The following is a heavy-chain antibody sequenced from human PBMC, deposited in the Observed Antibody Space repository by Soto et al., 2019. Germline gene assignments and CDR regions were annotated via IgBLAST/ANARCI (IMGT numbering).Heavy chain of an antibody. V-gene: IGHV4-31*03. CDR3: ARSRTDGSNQYHHYVIDV. D-gene: IGHD2-2*01. Sequence: SETLSLTCTVSGGSISSGGYYWSWIRQHPGKGLEWIGYIYYSGSTYYNPSLKSRVTISVDTSKNQFSLKLSSVTAADTAVYDWARSRTDGSNQYHHYVIDVCGRGSSVTVS. CDR1: GGSISSGGYY. J-gene: IGHJ6*04. CDR2: IYYSGST.